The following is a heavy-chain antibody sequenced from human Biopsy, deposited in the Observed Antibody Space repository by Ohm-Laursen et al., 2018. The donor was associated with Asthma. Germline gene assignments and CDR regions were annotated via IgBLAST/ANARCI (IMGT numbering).Heavy chain of an antibody. D-gene: IGHD6-19*01. V-gene: IGHV1-69*01. CDR2: IMTVFGTT. J-gene: IGHJ6*02. CDR1: GGTFSNFA. CDR3: ARCQVGYSSGWSLLLKKIYYSGMDV. Sequence: GSSVTVSCKAPGGTFSNFAISWVRQAPGQGIEWLGGIMTVFGTTNYAQKFQGRVTITADESTSTAYMEVTSLRSEDTAIYYCARCQVGYSSGWSLLLKKIYYSGMDVWGQGTAVTVSS.